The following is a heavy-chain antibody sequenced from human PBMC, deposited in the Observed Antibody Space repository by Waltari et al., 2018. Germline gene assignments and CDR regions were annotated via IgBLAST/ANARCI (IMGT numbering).Heavy chain of an antibody. CDR1: GGSISRYY. J-gene: IGHJ4*02. D-gene: IGHD6-13*01. Sequence: QVQLQESGPGLVKPSETLSLTCTVSGGSISRYYGSWIRQPPGKGLEWIGYIYYSGSTNYNPSLKSRVTISVDTSKNQFSLKLSSVTAADTAVYYCARGRSSSSWYVDYWGQGTLVTVSS. V-gene: IGHV4-59*01. CDR3: ARGRSSSSWYVDY. CDR2: IYYSGST.